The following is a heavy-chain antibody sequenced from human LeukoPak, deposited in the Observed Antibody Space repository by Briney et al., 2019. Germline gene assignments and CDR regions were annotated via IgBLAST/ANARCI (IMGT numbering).Heavy chain of an antibody. CDR2: IHHEGST. V-gene: IGHV4-4*02. J-gene: IGHJ4*02. CDR3: ARGDYGDYAYYFDY. D-gene: IGHD4-17*01. CDR1: GGSISSGIR. Sequence: PSGALSLTCGVSGGSISSGIRWSWVRQPPGKGLEWIGEIHHEGSTKYSPSLKSRVTISVDKSKNQFSLKLNSVTAADTAVYYCARGDYGDYAYYFDYWGQGTLVTVSS.